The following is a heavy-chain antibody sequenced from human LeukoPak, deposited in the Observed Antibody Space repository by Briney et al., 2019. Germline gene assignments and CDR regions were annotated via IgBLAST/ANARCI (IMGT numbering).Heavy chain of an antibody. D-gene: IGHD1-26*01. CDR1: GGSISSYY. J-gene: IGHJ4*02. V-gene: IGHV4-59*01. CDR3: ARGNIGSYYDY. CDR2: IYYSGST. Sequence: SETLSLTCTVSGGSISSYYWSWIRQPPGKGLEWIGYIYYSGSTNYNPSLKSRVTISVDTSKNQFSLKLSSVTAADTAVYYCARGNIGSYYDYWGQGTLVTVSS.